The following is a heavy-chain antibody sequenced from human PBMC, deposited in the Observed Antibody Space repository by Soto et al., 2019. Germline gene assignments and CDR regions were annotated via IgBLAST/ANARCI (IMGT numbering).Heavy chain of an antibody. CDR3: ARGWGSVVHHSSLDV. V-gene: IGHV3-33*01. D-gene: IGHD3-16*01. Sequence: QEQLVESGGGVVQPGRSLRLSCAASGFSFRNYGIHWVRQAPGKGLDWVAVLWYDGSKRYYADSVRGRFTIPRDKSGNRVHVQLDSLRGEDTAVYYFARGWGSVVHHSSLDVWGQGTTVVVS. J-gene: IGHJ3*01. CDR1: GFSFRNYG. CDR2: LWYDGSKR.